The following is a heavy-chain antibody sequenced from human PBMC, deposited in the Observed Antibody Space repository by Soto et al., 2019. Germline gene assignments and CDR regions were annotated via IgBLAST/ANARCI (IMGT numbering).Heavy chain of an antibody. CDR3: ARHVAGYSSGLDY. CDR1: GGSISSSSYY. V-gene: IGHV4-39*01. CDR2: IYYSGNT. D-gene: IGHD6-19*01. Sequence: QLQLQESGPGLVKPSETLSLTCTVSGGSISSSSYYWGWIRQPPGKGLEGIGSIYYSGNTYYNPSLEMRVTITVDTSKNQFALKLSSVTAADTAVYYCARHVAGYSSGLDYWGQGTLVTVSS. J-gene: IGHJ4*02.